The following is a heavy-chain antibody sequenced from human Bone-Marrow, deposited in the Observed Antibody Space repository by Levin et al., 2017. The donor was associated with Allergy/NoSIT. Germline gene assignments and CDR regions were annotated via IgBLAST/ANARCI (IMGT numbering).Heavy chain of an antibody. CDR3: ARAIPSGGNSYYYYYMDV. D-gene: IGHD4-23*01. J-gene: IGHJ6*03. CDR1: GGSISTYY. CDR2: IYYSGSP. Sequence: SQTLSLTCTVSGGSISTYYWSWIRQPPEKRLEWIGYIYYSGSPKYNPSLKSRVTLLVDTSKNLFSLKLSSVTAADSAVYFCARAIPSGGNSYYYYYMDVWGKGTTVTVSS. V-gene: IGHV4-59*01.